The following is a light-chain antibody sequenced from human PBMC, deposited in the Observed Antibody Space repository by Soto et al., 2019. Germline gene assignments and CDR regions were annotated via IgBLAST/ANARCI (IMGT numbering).Light chain of an antibody. CDR3: HQYNKWPRT. CDR2: GAS. J-gene: IGKJ1*01. Sequence: EVVMTQSPATLSVSPGERATLACRASESVSSNLAWYQQRPGQAPRLLIYGASTRATGIPVRFSGSGSGTEFTLTISSLQSADFAVYYCHQYNKWPRTFGQGTKVDIK. CDR1: ESVSSN. V-gene: IGKV3-15*01.